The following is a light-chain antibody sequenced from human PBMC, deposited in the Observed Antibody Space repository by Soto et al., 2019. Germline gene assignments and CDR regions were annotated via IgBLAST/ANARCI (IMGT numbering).Light chain of an antibody. J-gene: IGKJ1*01. CDR2: GAS. Sequence: EIMMTQSPATLSVSPGERATLSCRASQSVKSSLAWYQQKPGQAPRLLIYGASTRATGIPARFSGSGSGTEFTLTISSLQSEDSAVYYCQHYNHWLWTFGQGTKVEI. CDR3: QHYNHWLWT. V-gene: IGKV3-15*01. CDR1: QSVKSS.